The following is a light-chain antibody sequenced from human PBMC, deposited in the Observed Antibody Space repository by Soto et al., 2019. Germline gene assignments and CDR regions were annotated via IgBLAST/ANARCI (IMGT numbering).Light chain of an antibody. V-gene: IGKV1-27*01. Sequence: DIQMTQSPSSLSASVGDRVTITCRASQGLSNYLAWYQQKPGKVPKLLLSAASTLQSGVPSRFSGSGSGTDFTLTISSLQPEDVATYYYHKYNSAPLTFGGGTKVEIK. CDR2: AAS. CDR1: QGLSNY. CDR3: HKYNSAPLT. J-gene: IGKJ4*01.